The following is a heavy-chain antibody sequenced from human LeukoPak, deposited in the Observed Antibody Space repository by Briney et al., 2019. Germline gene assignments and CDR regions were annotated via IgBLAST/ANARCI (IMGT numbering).Heavy chain of an antibody. J-gene: IGHJ4*01. CDR1: GFSFNNYA. CDR2: IIASSGAT. D-gene: IGHD5-12*01. Sequence: PGGSLRLSCAASGFSFNNYALNWVRQAPGKELEWVSIIIASSGATVYADSVNGRFTISRDISKNKLYLQMNKLRVEDTAVYYCVKGAYDYIEVAYFDFWGQGILVTVSS. CDR3: VKGAYDYIEVAYFDF. V-gene: IGHV3-23*01.